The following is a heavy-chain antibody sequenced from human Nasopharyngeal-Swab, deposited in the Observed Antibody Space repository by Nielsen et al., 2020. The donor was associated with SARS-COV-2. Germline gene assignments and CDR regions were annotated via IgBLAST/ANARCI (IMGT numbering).Heavy chain of an antibody. Sequence: WVRQAPGQGLEWMGIINPSGGSTSYAQKFQGRVTMTRDTSTSTVYMELSSLRSEDTAVYYCARARKAIYYYGSESYYKGGVNWFDPWGQGTLVTVSS. J-gene: IGHJ5*02. D-gene: IGHD3-10*01. V-gene: IGHV1-46*01. CDR3: ARARKAIYYYGSESYYKGGVNWFDP. CDR2: INPSGGST.